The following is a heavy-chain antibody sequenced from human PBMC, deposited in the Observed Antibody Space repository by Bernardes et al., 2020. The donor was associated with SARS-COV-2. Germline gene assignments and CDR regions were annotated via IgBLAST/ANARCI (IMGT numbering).Heavy chain of an antibody. CDR2: VNEDGRQE. D-gene: IGHD6-19*01. J-gene: IGHJ4*02. CDR3: VKNGWLDY. CDR1: GFSFSSQR. V-gene: IGHV3-7*03. Sequence: GGSLRLSCAASGFSFSSQRMAWVRQAPGKGLEWVAEVNEDGRQEKYVDSVKGRFTISRDNARNSLHLEMNSLRVEDTAVYFCVKNGWLDYWGQGTLVTVS.